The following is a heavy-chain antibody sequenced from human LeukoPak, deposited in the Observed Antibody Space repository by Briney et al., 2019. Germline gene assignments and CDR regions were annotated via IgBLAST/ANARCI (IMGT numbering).Heavy chain of an antibody. J-gene: IGHJ4*02. CDR3: ARSTSKWTN. CDR1: GGSVSTFY. V-gene: IGHV4-59*02. Sequence: SETPSLTCTVSGGSVSTFYWSWIRQPPGKGLEWIGYIYYTGSTNYNPSLKSRVTISVDTSKNQFSLKLSSVTAADTAVYYCARSTSKWTNWGQGTLVTVSS. CDR2: IYYTGST. D-gene: IGHD2-2*01.